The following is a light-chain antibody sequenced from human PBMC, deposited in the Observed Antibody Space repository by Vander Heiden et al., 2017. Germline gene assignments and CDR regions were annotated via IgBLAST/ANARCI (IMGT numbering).Light chain of an antibody. Sequence: QSALTQPPSASRSPGQSVTLSCTGTSSDVGGYNYVSGYQQYPGKAPKLMIYEVSKRPSGVPDRFSGSKSGNTASLTVSGLQAEDEADYYCSSYAGSSWVFGGGTKLTVL. CDR3: SSYAGSSWV. CDR1: SSDVGGYNY. CDR2: EVS. J-gene: IGLJ3*02. V-gene: IGLV2-8*01.